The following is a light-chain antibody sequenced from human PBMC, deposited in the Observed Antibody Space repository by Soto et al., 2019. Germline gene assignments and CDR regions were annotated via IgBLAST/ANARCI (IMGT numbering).Light chain of an antibody. V-gene: IGKV3-20*01. CDR2: GAS. J-gene: IGKJ1*01. Sequence: EIVLTQSPGTLALSPGEGATLSCRASQSVSKYLAWYQQKPGQAPRLLIYGASSRATGIPDSFSGSGSGTDFTLTISRLEPEDFAVYYCQQYGGSPQTFGQGTNVEIK. CDR3: QQYGGSPQT. CDR1: QSVSKY.